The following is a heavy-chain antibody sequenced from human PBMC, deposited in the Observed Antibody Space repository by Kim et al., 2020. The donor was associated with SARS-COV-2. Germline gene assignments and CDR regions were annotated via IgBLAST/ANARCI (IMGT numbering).Heavy chain of an antibody. D-gene: IGHD3-3*01. V-gene: IGHV3-30-3*01. J-gene: IGHJ3*01. Sequence: GGSLRLSCAASGFTFSTFTMHWVRQAPGKGLEWVAVISYDGTTKAYADPVKGRFTTSRDNSKNTVDLQMNSLRPEDTAVYYCARSFYDYWTGYPIDASDVWGQGTMVSVSS. CDR3: ARSFYDYWTGYPIDASDV. CDR1: GFTFSTFT. CDR2: ISYDGTTK.